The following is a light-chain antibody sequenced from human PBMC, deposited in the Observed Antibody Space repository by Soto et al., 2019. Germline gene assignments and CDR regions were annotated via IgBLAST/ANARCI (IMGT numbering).Light chain of an antibody. V-gene: IGKV1-13*02. Sequence: ALQLTQSPSSLSASVGDRVTIACRASQGIGRSLAWYQQKPGKAPKLLISAASTLESGVPSRFTGSGSGTDFTLTISSLQPEDFATYYCHRFDSYPHTFGQGTRLEI. CDR2: AAS. CDR3: HRFDSYPHT. CDR1: QGIGRS. J-gene: IGKJ5*01.